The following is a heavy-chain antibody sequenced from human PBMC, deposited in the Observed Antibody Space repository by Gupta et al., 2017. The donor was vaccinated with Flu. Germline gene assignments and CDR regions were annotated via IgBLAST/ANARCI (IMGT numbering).Heavy chain of an antibody. CDR3: ARVTSFQDFDY. Sequence: QVQLQESGPGLVKPSETLSLTCTVSGGSISSYYWSWIRQPPGKGLEWIGYIYYSGSNNYNPSLKSRVTISVDTSKNQFSLKLSSVTAADTAVYYCARVTSFQDFDYWGQGTLVTVSS. J-gene: IGHJ4*02. CDR1: GGSISSYY. CDR2: IYYSGSN. D-gene: IGHD3-16*01. V-gene: IGHV4-59*01.